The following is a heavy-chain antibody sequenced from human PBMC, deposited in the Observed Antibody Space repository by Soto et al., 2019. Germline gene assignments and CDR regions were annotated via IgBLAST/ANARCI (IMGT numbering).Heavy chain of an antibody. V-gene: IGHV4-30-2*01. CDR3: ARGSLGYCIRTRGYGPFDY. J-gene: IGHJ4*02. CDR1: GRSISSSSYY. Sequence: TLSPTCTLSGRSISSSSYYCGWLRQPPGKGLEGIRHIYHSGSTYYNPSLKRRVTLSGERSKNQFSLQPSALTTPHTAMYYCARGSLGYCIRTRGYGPFDYWGQGTLVTVSS. CDR2: IYHSGST. D-gene: IGHD2-2*01.